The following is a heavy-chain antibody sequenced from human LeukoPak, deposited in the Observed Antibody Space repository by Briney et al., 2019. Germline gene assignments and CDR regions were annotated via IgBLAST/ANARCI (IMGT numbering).Heavy chain of an antibody. CDR2: IYSSGST. CDR3: ASRKLGNDY. J-gene: IGHJ4*02. D-gene: IGHD7-27*01. CDR1: GGSIRGYY. Sequence: SETLSLTCNVSGGSIRGYYWSWIRQPPGKGLEWIGYIYSSGSTNYNPSLKSRVTMSVDTSKNQFSLKVSSVTAADTAVYYCASRKLGNDYWGQGTLVTVSS. V-gene: IGHV4-59*01.